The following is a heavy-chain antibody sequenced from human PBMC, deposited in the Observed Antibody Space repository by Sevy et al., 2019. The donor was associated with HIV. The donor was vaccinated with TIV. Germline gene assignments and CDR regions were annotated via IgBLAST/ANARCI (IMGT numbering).Heavy chain of an antibody. CDR1: GGSINSGGYS. CDR3: ARGRVRDSSSWYGAFDV. V-gene: IGHV4-30-2*01. J-gene: IGHJ3*01. D-gene: IGHD6-13*01. Sequence: SETLSLTCAVSGGSINSGGYSWSWIRQPPGKGLEWIGYIFQSGATYYIPSLQSRVSISVDMSKNQFSLNLRSVTAADTAVYYCARGRVRDSSSWYGAFDVWGQGTMVTVSS. CDR2: IFQSGAT.